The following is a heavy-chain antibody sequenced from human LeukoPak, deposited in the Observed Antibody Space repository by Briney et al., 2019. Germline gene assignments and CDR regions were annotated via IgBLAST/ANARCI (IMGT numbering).Heavy chain of an antibody. J-gene: IGHJ6*02. V-gene: IGHV3-30-3*01. CDR1: GFTFSSYA. Sequence: GRSLRLSCAASGFTFSSYAMHWVRQAPGKGLECVAVISYDGSNKYYADSVKGRFTISRDNSKNTLYLQMNSLRAEDTAVYYCARVSYCTNGVCYPDYYYGMDVWGQGTTVTVSS. CDR3: ARVSYCTNGVCYPDYYYGMDV. CDR2: ISYDGSNK. D-gene: IGHD2-8*01.